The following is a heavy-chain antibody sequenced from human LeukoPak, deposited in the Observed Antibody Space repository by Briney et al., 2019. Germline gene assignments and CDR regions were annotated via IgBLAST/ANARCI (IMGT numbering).Heavy chain of an antibody. CDR2: SYYSGST. CDR3: ATASMVRGVPY. CDR1: GGSISSGGYY. Sequence: SETLSLTCTVSGGSISSGGYYWSWIRQHPGKGLGWIGYSYYSGSTYYNPSLKSRVTISVDTSKNQFSLKLSSVTAADTAVYYCATASMVRGVPYWGQGTLVTVSS. J-gene: IGHJ4*02. D-gene: IGHD3-10*01. V-gene: IGHV4-31*03.